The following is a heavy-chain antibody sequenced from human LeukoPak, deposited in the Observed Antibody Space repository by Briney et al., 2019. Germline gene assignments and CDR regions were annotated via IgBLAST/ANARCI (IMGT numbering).Heavy chain of an antibody. CDR2: IYTSGST. D-gene: IGHD6-19*01. V-gene: IGHV4-4*07. CDR1: GGSISSYY. Sequence: PSETLSLTCTVSGGSISSYYWSRIRQPAGKGLEWIGRIYTSGSTNYNPSLKSRVTMSVDTSKNQFTLKLSSVTAADTAVYYCARDLGGGWQRFWFDPWGQGTLVTVSS. CDR3: ARDLGGGWQRFWFDP. J-gene: IGHJ5*02.